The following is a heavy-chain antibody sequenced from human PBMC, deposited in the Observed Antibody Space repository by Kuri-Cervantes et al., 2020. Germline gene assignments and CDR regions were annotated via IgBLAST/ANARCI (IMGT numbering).Heavy chain of an antibody. J-gene: IGHJ4*02. V-gene: IGHV3-25*04. D-gene: IGHD2-2*01. CDR2: VNPNGGST. CDR3: ARDHDQLLRGGCFDY. Sequence: GESLKISCAASQFTFSSYYMNCVRQAPGNGLELVGQVNPNGGSTYLIDSGKDRFNTSRDNAKNTLHLQMNGLRAEDTAVYYCARDHDQLLRGGCFDYWGQGTLVTVSS. CDR1: QFTFSSYY.